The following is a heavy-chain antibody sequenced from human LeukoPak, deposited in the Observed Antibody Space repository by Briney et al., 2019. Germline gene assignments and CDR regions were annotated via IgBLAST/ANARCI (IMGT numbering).Heavy chain of an antibody. J-gene: IGHJ6*02. D-gene: IGHD3-10*01. CDR2: INYSGST. V-gene: IGHV4-59*11. Sequence: PETLSLTCTVSDGSISNHYWSWIRQPPGKGLEWIGNINYSGSTKYNPSLKSRVAMSVDTSKNQFSLKLSSVTAADTAVYYCAKDIYGSGSYYGNGLDVWGRGTTVTVSS. CDR3: AKDIYGSGSYYGNGLDV. CDR1: DGSISNHY.